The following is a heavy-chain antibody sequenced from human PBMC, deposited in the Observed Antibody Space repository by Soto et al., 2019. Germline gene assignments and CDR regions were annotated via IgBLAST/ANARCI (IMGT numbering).Heavy chain of an antibody. Sequence: SETLSLTCTVSGGSISSGGYYWSWLRQHPGKGLEWIGYIYYSGSTYYNPSLKSRVTISVDTSKNQFSLKLSSVTAADTAVYYCARDQKYYDFWSGMDVWGQGTTVTVS. J-gene: IGHJ6*02. CDR2: IYYSGST. CDR3: ARDQKYYDFWSGMDV. D-gene: IGHD3-3*01. V-gene: IGHV4-31*03. CDR1: GGSISSGGYY.